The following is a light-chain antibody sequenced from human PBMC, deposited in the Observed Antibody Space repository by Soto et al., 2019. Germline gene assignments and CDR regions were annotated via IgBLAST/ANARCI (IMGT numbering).Light chain of an antibody. CDR2: EVI. J-gene: IGLJ1*01. CDR1: TSDVGGYNY. CDR3: TSYVPSDNYV. V-gene: IGLV2-8*01. Sequence: QSALTQPPSASGSPGQSVTISCTGTTSDVGGYNYVSWYQQHPGKAPKLMIYEVIKRPSGVPDRFSGSKSGNTASLTVSGLQAEDEADYYCTSYVPSDNYVFGTGTQVTVL.